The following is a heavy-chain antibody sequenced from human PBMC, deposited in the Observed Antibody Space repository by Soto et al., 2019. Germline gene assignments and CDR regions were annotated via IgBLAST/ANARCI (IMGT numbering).Heavy chain of an antibody. V-gene: IGHV3-30*03. CDR2: ISYDGSNK. J-gene: IGHJ4*02. Sequence: QVQLVESGGGVVQPGRSLRLSCAASGFTFSHYGIHWVRQAPGKGLEWLAVISYDGSNKHYADSVKGRFIVSRDNSKNTLYLQMNSLRAEYTAVYFCARYSGKYQGPIDYWGQGTLVSVSS. CDR1: GFTFSHYG. D-gene: IGHD1-26*01. CDR3: ARYSGKYQGPIDY.